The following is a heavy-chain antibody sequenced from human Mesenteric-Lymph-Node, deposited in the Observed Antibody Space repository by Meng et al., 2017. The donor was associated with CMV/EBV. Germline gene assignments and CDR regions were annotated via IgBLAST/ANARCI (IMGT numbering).Heavy chain of an antibody. Sequence: KVSCKAYGGTFSSYAISWVRQAPGQGLEWMGRIIPILGIANYAQKFQGRVTITADKSTSTAYMELSSLRSEDTAVYYCARVVGELGNWGQGTLVTVSS. CDR1: GGTFSSYA. CDR2: IIPILGIA. V-gene: IGHV1-69*04. J-gene: IGHJ4*02. D-gene: IGHD7-27*01. CDR3: ARVVGELGN.